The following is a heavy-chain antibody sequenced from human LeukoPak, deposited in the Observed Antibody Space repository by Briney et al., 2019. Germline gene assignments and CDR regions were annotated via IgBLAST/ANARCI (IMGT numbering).Heavy chain of an antibody. V-gene: IGHV6-1*01. CDR1: GDSVSSYTAA. D-gene: IGHD2-15*01. J-gene: IGHJ4*02. Sequence: SQTLSLTCAISGDSVSSYTAAWNWIRQSPSRGLEWLGRTYYRSKWYSDYGESVKSRITINPDTSKNQFSLQLNSVTPEDTAVYYCASDGWPAFDYWGQGTLVTVSS. CDR3: ASDGWPAFDY. CDR2: TYYRSKWYS.